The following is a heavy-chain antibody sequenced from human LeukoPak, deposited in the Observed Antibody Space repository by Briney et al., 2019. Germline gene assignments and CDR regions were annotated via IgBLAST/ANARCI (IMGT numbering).Heavy chain of an antibody. CDR3: ARYCSSTSCYNDYYYYGMDV. CDR1: GFTFSDYY. V-gene: IGHV3-11*01. Sequence: GGSLRLSCAASGFTFSDYYMSWIRQAPGKGLEWVSYISSSGSTIYYADSVKGRFTISRDNAKNSLYPQMNSLRAEDTAVYYCARYCSSTSCYNDYYYYGMDVWGQGTTVTVSS. D-gene: IGHD2-2*02. CDR2: ISSSGSTI. J-gene: IGHJ6*02.